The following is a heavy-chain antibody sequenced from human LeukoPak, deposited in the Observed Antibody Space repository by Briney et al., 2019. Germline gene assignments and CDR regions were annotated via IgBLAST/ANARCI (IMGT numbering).Heavy chain of an antibody. CDR2: IIPIFGTA. CDR1: GGTFSSYA. J-gene: IGHJ4*02. V-gene: IGHV1-69*05. CDR3: ARVYYYDSSGYYSFFDY. Sequence: GSSVKVSCKASGGTFSSYAISWVRQAPGQGLEWMGRIIPIFGTANYAQKFQGRVTITTDESTSTAYMEPSSLRSEDTAVYYCARVYYYDSSGYYSFFDYWGRGTLVTVSS. D-gene: IGHD3-22*01.